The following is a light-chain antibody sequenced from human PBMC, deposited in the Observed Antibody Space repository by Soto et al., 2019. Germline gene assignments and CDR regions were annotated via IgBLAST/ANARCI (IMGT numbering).Light chain of an antibody. CDR3: QHFYTYSPWT. Sequence: DIQMTQSPSTLCGFVGDRVTITCRAIQTISSWLAWYQQKPGKAPKLLIYKASTLKSGVPSRFSGSGSWTEFTLTISSLQPDDFATYYCQHFYTYSPWTFGQGTKVDIK. J-gene: IGKJ1*01. CDR2: KAS. V-gene: IGKV1-5*03. CDR1: QTISSW.